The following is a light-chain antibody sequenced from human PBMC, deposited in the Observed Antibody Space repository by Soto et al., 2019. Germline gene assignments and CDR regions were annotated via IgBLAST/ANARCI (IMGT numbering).Light chain of an antibody. CDR3: SSFTYISTYV. CDR1: SSDIGYYNY. CDR2: EVS. V-gene: IGLV2-14*01. Sequence: QSALTQPASVSGSPGQSITISCTGTSSDIGYYNYVSWYQQRPGKVPNLIIYEVSKRPSEISNRFSGSKSGNTASLTISGLQAGDEADYFCSSFTYISTYVFGTGTKVTVL. J-gene: IGLJ1*01.